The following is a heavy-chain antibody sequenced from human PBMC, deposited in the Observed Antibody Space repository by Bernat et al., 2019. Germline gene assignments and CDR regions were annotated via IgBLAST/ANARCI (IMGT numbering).Heavy chain of an antibody. CDR1: GFTFSNAW. CDR3: TTDWVRLLPLDAFDI. V-gene: IGHV3-15*01. Sequence: EVQLVESGGGLVKPGGSLRLSCAASGFTFSNAWMSWVRQAPGKGLEWVGRIKSKTDGGTTDYAAPVKGRFTISRDDSKNTLYLQMNSLKTEDTAVYYCTTDWVRLLPLDAFDIWGQGTMVTVSS. J-gene: IGHJ3*02. D-gene: IGHD2-15*01. CDR2: IKSKTDGGTT.